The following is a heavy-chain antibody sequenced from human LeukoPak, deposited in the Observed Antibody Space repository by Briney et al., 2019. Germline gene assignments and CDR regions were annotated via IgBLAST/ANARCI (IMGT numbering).Heavy chain of an antibody. CDR3: ARDVISGWNYFDY. V-gene: IGHV3-21*01. CDR2: ISTGSSYI. J-gene: IGHJ4*02. D-gene: IGHD3-16*02. CDR1: GFTISTYN. Sequence: GGSLRLSCAASGFTISTYNMNWVRQAPGKGLEWVSSISTGSSYIYYADSLKGRFTISRDNAKNSLYLQMNSLRAEDTAVYYCARDVISGWNYFDYWGQGALVTVSS.